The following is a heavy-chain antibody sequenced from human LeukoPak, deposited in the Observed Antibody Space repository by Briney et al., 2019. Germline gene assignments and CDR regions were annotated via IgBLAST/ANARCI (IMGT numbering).Heavy chain of an antibody. V-gene: IGHV3-21*01. J-gene: IGHJ4*02. CDR2: ISSSSSYI. Sequence: GGSLRLSCAASGFTFSSYSMNWVRQAPGKGLEWVSSISSSSSYIYYADSVKGRFTISRDNAKNSLYLQMNSLRAEDTAVYYCAKDRYYYDSSGSLPTFDYWGQGTLVTVSS. CDR1: GFTFSSYS. CDR3: AKDRYYYDSSGSLPTFDY. D-gene: IGHD3-22*01.